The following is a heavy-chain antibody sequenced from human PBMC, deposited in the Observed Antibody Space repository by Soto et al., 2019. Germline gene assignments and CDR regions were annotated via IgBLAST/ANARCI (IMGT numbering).Heavy chain of an antibody. CDR3: ARSKYQLAVGWFDP. CDR1: GGSFSGYY. V-gene: IGHV4-34*01. J-gene: IGHJ5*02. D-gene: IGHD2-2*01. CDR2: INHSGST. Sequence: QVQLQQWGAGLLKPSETLSLTCAVYGGSFSGYYWSWIRQPPGKGLEWIGEINHSGSTNYNPSLKSRVTISVDTSKNQFSLKLSSVTAAVTAVYYCARSKYQLAVGWFDPWGQGTLVTVSS.